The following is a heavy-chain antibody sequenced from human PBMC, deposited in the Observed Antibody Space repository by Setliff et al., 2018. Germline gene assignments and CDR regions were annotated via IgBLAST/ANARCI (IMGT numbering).Heavy chain of an antibody. CDR1: GFSLSTSGMC. CDR3: ARYHYGSGSYYFTN. J-gene: IGHJ4*02. V-gene: IGHV2-70*17. CDR2: IDWDDDK. Sequence: SGPTLVNPTQTLTLTCTFSGFSLSTSGMCVSWIRQPPGKALEWLARIDWDDDKFYSTSLKTRLTISKDTSKNQVVLTMTNMDPVDTATYYCARYHYGSGSYYFTNWGQGTLVTVS. D-gene: IGHD3-10*01.